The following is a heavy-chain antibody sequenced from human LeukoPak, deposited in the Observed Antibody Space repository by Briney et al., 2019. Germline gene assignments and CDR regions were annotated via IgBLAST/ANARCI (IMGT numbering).Heavy chain of an antibody. J-gene: IGHJ3*02. CDR2: ISSSGSTI. D-gene: IGHD6-13*01. Sequence: AGSLRLSCAASGFTFSSNEMKWVRQAPGQGLEWGSYISSSGSTIYYADSGKGRFTISRDNATNTLYLQMNSLRAEDTAAYYWARAFGGYSSIWYDYRYAFDIWGQGTMAPVSS. V-gene: IGHV3-48*03. CDR1: GFTFSSNE. CDR3: ARAFGGYSSIWYDYRYAFDI.